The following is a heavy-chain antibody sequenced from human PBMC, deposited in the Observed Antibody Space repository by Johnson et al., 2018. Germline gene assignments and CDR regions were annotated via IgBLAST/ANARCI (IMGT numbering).Heavy chain of an antibody. D-gene: IGHD3-9*01. J-gene: IGHJ1*01. CDR3: ASDHSGLTSSYFRQ. Sequence: QVQLVESGGGVVQPGRSLRLSCAASGFTFRSYAMPWVRQAPGKGLEWVAVIWHDGSNKFYADSVKGRFTVSRDNSKNTLHLQMNSRRADDTALYYCASDHSGLTSSYFRQWGQGTLVSVSS. CDR2: IWHDGSNK. CDR1: GFTFRSYA. V-gene: IGHV3-33*01.